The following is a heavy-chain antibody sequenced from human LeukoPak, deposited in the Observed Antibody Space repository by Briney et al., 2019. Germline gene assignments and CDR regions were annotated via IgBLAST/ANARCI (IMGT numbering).Heavy chain of an antibody. CDR3: ARGIVVVPAAVDV. CDR2: IYSGGST. J-gene: IGHJ6*04. V-gene: IGHV3-53*01. D-gene: IGHD2-2*01. CDR1: GFTFSSYS. Sequence: PGGSLRLSCAASGFTFSSYSMSWVRQAPGKGLEWVSVIYSGGSTYYADSVKGRFTISRDNSKNTLYLQMNSLRAEDTAVYYFARGIVVVPAAVDVWGKGTTVTVSS.